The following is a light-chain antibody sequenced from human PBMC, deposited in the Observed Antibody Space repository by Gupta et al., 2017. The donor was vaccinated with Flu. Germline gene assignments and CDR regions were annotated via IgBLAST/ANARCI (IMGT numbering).Light chain of an antibody. Sequence: QSALTQPRSVSGSPGQSITISCTGTSSDVGGYDYVSWYQHHPGKAPQLMIYDVSKRPSGVPDRFSASRAGNTASLTISGLQAQDEADYYCSAYAGSYTWVFGGGTKLTVL. CDR3: SAYAGSYTWV. CDR2: DVS. CDR1: SSDVGGYDY. J-gene: IGLJ3*02. V-gene: IGLV2-11*01.